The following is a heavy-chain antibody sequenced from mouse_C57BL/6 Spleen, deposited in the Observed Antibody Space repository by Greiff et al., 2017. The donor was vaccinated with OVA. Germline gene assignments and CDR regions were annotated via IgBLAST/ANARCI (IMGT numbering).Heavy chain of an antibody. J-gene: IGHJ1*03. CDR3: ARGRVLTWYFDV. V-gene: IGHV1-55*01. Sequence: VKLQQPGAELVKPGASVKMSCKASGYTFTSYWITWVKQRPGQGLEWIGDIYPGSGSTNYNEKFKSKATLTVDTSSSTAYMQLSSLTSEDSAVYYCARGRVLTWYFDVWGTGTTVTVSS. CDR1: GYTFTSYW. CDR2: IYPGSGST. D-gene: IGHD4-1*01.